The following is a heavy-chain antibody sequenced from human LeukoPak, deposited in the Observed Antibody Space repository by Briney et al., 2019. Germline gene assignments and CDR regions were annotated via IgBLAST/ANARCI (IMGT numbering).Heavy chain of an antibody. CDR3: AREMSGGSSDP. CDR1: GGTFSSYA. D-gene: IGHD2-15*01. V-gene: IGHV1-69*04. J-gene: IGHJ5*02. CDR2: IIPILGIA. Sequence: ASVKVSCKASGGTFSSYAISWVRQAPGQGLEWMGRIIPILGIANYAQKFQGRVTITADESTSTAYMELSSLRSEDTAVYYCAREMSGGSSDPWGQGTLVTVSS.